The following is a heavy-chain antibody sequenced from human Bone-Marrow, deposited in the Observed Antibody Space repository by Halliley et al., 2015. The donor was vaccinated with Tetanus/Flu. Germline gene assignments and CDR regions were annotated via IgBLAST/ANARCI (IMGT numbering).Heavy chain of an antibody. V-gene: IGHV3-23*01. Sequence: WVSSISGTADITYSADSVKGRFTSSRDNSKDALYLQMNSLRVEDTALYYCAKRHCSTNCPIDYWGQGSLVTVSS. J-gene: IGHJ4*02. D-gene: IGHD2-2*01. CDR2: ISGTADIT. CDR3: AKRHCSTNCPIDY.